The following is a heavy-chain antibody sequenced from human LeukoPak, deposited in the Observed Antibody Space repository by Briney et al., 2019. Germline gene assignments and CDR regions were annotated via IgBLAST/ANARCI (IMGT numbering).Heavy chain of an antibody. D-gene: IGHD5-12*01. J-gene: IGHJ4*02. CDR3: AAEYSGYDRVFDY. V-gene: IGHV3-21*01. Sequence: GGSLRPSCAASGFTFSSYSMNWVRQAPGKGLEWVSSISSSSSCIYYADSVKGRFTISRDNAKNSLYLQMNSLRAEDTAVYYCAAEYSGYDRVFDYWGQGTLVTVSS. CDR2: ISSSSSCI. CDR1: GFTFSSYS.